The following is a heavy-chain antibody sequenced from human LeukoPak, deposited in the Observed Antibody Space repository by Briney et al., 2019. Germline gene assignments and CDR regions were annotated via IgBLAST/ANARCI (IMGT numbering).Heavy chain of an antibody. CDR1: GFTFSDYY. CDR3: ARVNGGNSGAYYYYYMDV. J-gene: IGHJ6*03. CDR2: INWSGGST. V-gene: IGHV3-20*04. Sequence: GGSLRLSCAASGFTFSDYYMSWIRQAPGKGLEWVSGINWSGGSTDYADSVRGRFTISRDNAKNSLYLQMNSLRAEDTAFYYCARVNGGNSGAYYYYYMDVWGKGTTVTVSS. D-gene: IGHD4-23*01.